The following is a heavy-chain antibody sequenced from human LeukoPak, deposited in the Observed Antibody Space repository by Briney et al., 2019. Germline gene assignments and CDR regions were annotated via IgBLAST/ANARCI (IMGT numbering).Heavy chain of an antibody. Sequence: PGGSLRLSCAASGFTFSSFAFHWVRQAPGKGLEWVALISYDGSNIYYADSVEGRFTISRDNSKNTLYLQMNSLRAEDTAVYYGARVQWLVWGIEYWGQGTLVTVSS. CDR1: GFTFSSFA. J-gene: IGHJ4*02. CDR2: ISYDGSNI. D-gene: IGHD6-19*01. CDR3: ARVQWLVWGIEY. V-gene: IGHV3-30*04.